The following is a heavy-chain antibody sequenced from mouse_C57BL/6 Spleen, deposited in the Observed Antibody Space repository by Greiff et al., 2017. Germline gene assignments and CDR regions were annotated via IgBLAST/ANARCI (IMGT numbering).Heavy chain of an antibody. V-gene: IGHV1-85*01. D-gene: IGHD2-4*01. J-gene: IGHJ3*01. Sequence: QVQLQQSGPELVKPGASVKLSCKASGYTFTSYDINWVKQRPGQGLEWIGWIYPRDGSTKYNEKFKGKATLTVDTSSSTAYMELHSLTSEDSAVYFCARSGIYYDYDPSWFAYWGQGTLVTVSA. CDR1: GYTFTSYD. CDR3: ARSGIYYDYDPSWFAY. CDR2: IYPRDGST.